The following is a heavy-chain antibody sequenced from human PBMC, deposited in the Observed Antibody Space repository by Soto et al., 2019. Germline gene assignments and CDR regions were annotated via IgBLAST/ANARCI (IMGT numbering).Heavy chain of an antibody. V-gene: IGHV1-18*01. J-gene: IGHJ4*02. Sequence: ASVKVSCKASGYTFTSYGISWVRQAPGQGLEWIGWIIAYNGNTNYAQKFQERVTMTRDTSTSTAYMELSSLRSEDTAVYYCAAGLTYYYDSSGYYNDYWGQGTLVTVSS. CDR1: GYTFTSYG. D-gene: IGHD3-22*01. CDR2: IIAYNGNT. CDR3: AAGLTYYYDSSGYYNDY.